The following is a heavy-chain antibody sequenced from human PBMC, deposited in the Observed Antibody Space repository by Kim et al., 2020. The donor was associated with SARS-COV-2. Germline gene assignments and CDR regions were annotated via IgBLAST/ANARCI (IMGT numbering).Heavy chain of an antibody. CDR2: IDGSSYYI. CDR1: GFSFSSHS. J-gene: IGHJ4*02. CDR3: ARDGPALARDY. Sequence: GGSLRLSCAASGFSFSSHSMNWVRQTPGKGLEWLSLIDGSSYYIYYADSVKGRFTISRDNAKNSLYLQMNSLRAEDTAVYYCARDGPALARDYWGQGTLV. V-gene: IGHV3-21*01.